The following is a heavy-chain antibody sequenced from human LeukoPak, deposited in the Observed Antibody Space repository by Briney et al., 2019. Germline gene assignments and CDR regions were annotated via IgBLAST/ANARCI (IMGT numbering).Heavy chain of an antibody. J-gene: IGHJ2*01. CDR3: VRGTSGYFDL. V-gene: IGHV3-53*01. CDR2: IYADGTT. CDR1: GYSVTNNY. Sequence: GSLRLSCAASGYSVTNNYMTWIRQPPGKGLDWVAHIYADGTTFYKDSAKGRFTLPRDISQNKLFLQMNSLRADDTAVYYCVRGTSGYFDLWGRGALVTVSS. D-gene: IGHD3-10*01.